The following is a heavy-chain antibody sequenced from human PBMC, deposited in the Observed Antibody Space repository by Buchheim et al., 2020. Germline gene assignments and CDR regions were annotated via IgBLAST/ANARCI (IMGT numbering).Heavy chain of an antibody. V-gene: IGHV3-7*01. CDR1: GFTFTIYW. J-gene: IGHJ4*02. Sequence: EVQLVESGGGLVQPGGSLRLSCAASGFTFTIYWMSWVRQAPGKGLEWVANIKQDGSEKYYVDSGKGRFTISRDNAKHSLYLKMNSLRAEDTAVYYCARSQGGDIPLWGQGTL. CDR3: ARSQGGDIPL. CDR2: IKQDGSEK. D-gene: IGHD3-16*02.